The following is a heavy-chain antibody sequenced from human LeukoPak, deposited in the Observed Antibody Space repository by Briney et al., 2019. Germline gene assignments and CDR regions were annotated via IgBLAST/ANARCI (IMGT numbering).Heavy chain of an antibody. V-gene: IGHV4-59*01. J-gene: IGHJ2*01. CDR3: ARDHTAAGSGWYFDL. Sequence: SETLSLTSTVSGGSISSYYWSWIRQPPGKGLEWIGYIYYSGSTNYNPSLKSRVTISVDTSKNQFSLKLSSVTAADTAVYYCARDHTAAGSGWYFDLWGRGTLVTVSS. D-gene: IGHD3-10*01. CDR2: IYYSGST. CDR1: GGSISSYY.